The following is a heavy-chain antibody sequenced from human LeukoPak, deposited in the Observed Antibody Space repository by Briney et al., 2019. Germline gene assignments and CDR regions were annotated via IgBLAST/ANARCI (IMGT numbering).Heavy chain of an antibody. Sequence: GGSLRLSCAASGFTFSSYWMNWVRQAPGKGLEWVANINQDGTEKYYVDSVKGRFTISRDNAKNSLYLQMNSLRAEDTAVYYCARDSSIGYDRVNFDYWGQGTLVTVSS. CDR2: INQDGTEK. CDR3: ARDSSIGYDRVNFDY. V-gene: IGHV3-7*01. D-gene: IGHD3-22*01. J-gene: IGHJ4*02. CDR1: GFTFSSYW.